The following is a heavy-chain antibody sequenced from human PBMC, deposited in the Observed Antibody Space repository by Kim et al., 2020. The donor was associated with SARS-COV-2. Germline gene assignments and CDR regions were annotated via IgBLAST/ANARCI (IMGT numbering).Heavy chain of an antibody. J-gene: IGHJ5*02. CDR3: AKSYGSGTNRGNWFDP. D-gene: IGHD3-10*01. V-gene: IGHV3-23*03. CDR2: IYSGGSST. Sequence: GGSLRLSCAASRFTFSSYAMSWVRQAPGKGLEWVSVIYSGGSSTYYADSVKGRFTISRDNSKNTLYLQMNSLRAEDTAAYYCAKSYGSGTNRGNWFDPWG. CDR1: RFTFSSYA.